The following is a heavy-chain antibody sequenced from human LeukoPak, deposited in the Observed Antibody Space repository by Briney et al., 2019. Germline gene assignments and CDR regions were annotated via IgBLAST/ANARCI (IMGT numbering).Heavy chain of an antibody. CDR3: AKYILYHGAFDI. CDR1: GFTFSHAW. D-gene: IGHD2-8*01. Sequence: GGSLRLSCAASGFTFSHAWMAWVRQAPGKELEWVATIKDDGSQKYYVDSVKGRFTISRDNAKNSLDLQMNSLEAEDTAVYYCAKYILYHGAFDIWGQGTMVTVSS. CDR2: IKDDGSQK. J-gene: IGHJ3*02. V-gene: IGHV3-7*01.